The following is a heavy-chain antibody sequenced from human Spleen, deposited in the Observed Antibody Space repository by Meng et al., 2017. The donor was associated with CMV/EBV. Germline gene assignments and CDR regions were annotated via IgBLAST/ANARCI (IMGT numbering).Heavy chain of an antibody. J-gene: IGHJ4*02. CDR1: GYTFTGYY. V-gene: IGHV1-2*02. Sequence: ASVKVSCKASGYTFTGYYMHWVRQAPGQGLEWMGWINPNSGGTNYAQKFQGRVTMTRDTSISTAYMELSRLRSDDTAVYYCARDSGSYKNGFDYWGQGTLVTVS. CDR3: ARDSGSYKNGFDY. CDR2: INPNSGGT. D-gene: IGHD1-26*01.